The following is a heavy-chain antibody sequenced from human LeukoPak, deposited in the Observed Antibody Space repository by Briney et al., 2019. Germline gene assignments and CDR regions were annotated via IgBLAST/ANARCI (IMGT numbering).Heavy chain of an antibody. J-gene: IGHJ4*02. CDR3: ASVELATTYFDS. CDR2: INHSGST. V-gene: IGHV4-34*01. Sequence: SETLSLTCAVYGGSFSGYYWSWIRQPPGKGLEWIGEINHSGSTNYSPSLKSRVTISVDTSKIQLSLKLSSVTAADTAVYYCASVELATTYFDSWGQGTLVTVSS. D-gene: IGHD5-24*01. CDR1: GGSFSGYY.